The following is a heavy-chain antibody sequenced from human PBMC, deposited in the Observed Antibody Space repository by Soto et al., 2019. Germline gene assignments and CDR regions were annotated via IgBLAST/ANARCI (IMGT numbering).Heavy chain of an antibody. CDR1: GGTFSSYT. Sequence: ASVKVSCKASGGTFSSYTIIWVRQAPGQGLEWMGVINPSIGTTTYAQKFQGRVTMTSDTSTSSVYMEVSSLRSEDTAVYYCISTLGARFDYWGQGTLVTVSS. D-gene: IGHD1-26*01. V-gene: IGHV1-46*03. CDR2: INPSIGTT. CDR3: ISTLGARFDY. J-gene: IGHJ4*02.